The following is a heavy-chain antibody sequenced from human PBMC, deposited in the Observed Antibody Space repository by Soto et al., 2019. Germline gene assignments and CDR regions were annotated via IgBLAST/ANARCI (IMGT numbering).Heavy chain of an antibody. Sequence: WETLTLTCIASGGTISSSNNYWGWLGQPPGKGLEWIGSIYYSGSTYYNPSLKSRVTIPVDTSKNQSSLKLSSVTAADTAVFYCARHRARNWFDPWGQGTLVTVSS. V-gene: IGHV4-39*01. CDR2: IYYSGST. D-gene: IGHD6-6*01. J-gene: IGHJ5*02. CDR1: GGTISSSNNY. CDR3: ARHRARNWFDP.